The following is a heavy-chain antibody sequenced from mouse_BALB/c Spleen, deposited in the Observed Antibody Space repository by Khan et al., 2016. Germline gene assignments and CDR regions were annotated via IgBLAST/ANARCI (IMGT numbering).Heavy chain of an antibody. CDR1: GFSLTRYG. D-gene: IGHD2-12*01. V-gene: IGHV2-4*02. J-gene: IGHJ2*01. CDR2: LWRGGST. Sequence: QVQLKQSGHGLVQPSQSLSITCTVSGFSLTRYGVHWVRQPPGTGLAWRGVLWRGGSTDYHAAFISRLSISKDNSKSPVFFKMNSLQADVTAISYCARKDSYGYFDYWVQGTTLTASS. CDR3: ARKDSYGYFDY.